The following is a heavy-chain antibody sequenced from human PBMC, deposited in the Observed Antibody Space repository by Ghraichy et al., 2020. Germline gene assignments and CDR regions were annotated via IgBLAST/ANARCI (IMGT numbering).Heavy chain of an antibody. CDR3: VRGVGSPNWFDP. CDR1: GYTFADYY. CDR2: ISNSGGT. V-gene: IGHV1-2*02. J-gene: IGHJ5*02. Sequence: ASVKVSCKTSGYTFADYYIHWMRQAPGQRLEWMAWISNSGGTNYAQKCQGRVTLTRDTSISTAYMEVSSLTSDDRAVYYCVRGVGSPNWFDPWGQGTLVTVPS. D-gene: IGHD1-26*01.